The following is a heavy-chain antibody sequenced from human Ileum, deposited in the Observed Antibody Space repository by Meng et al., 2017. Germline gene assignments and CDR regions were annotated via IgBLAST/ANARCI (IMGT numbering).Heavy chain of an antibody. CDR1: GGSFSANY. J-gene: IGHJ4*02. V-gene: IGHV4-34*01. Sequence: QVQLQQCGAGLLKPSETLSLTCVVYGGSFSANYWTWIRQPPGKGLEWIGEINHNGNTNYKPSLKSRVTISVDTSKKQFSLRLTSVTAADTAVYYCASARYDNWGQGTLVTVSS. CDR2: INHNGNT. CDR3: ASARYDN.